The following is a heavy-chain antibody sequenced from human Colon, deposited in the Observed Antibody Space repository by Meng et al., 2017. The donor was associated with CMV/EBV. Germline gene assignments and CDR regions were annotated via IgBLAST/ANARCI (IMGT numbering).Heavy chain of an antibody. CDR3: AREGRRGTSLPPYFHYYGVDV. V-gene: IGHV4-59*01. D-gene: IGHD2-15*01. CDR2: FSYTGRT. CDR1: GGSLNSDY. Sequence: SETLSLTCTVFGGSLNSDYWTWIRQPPGRGLEYIGHFSYTGRTLNSPSLNSRVFISRDTSKNQFSLNLLSVTSADTAVYYCAREGRRGTSLPPYFHYYGVDVWGQGTTVTSP. J-gene: IGHJ6*02.